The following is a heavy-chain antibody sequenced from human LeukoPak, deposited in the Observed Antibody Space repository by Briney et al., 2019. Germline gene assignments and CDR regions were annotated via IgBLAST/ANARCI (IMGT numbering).Heavy chain of an antibody. CDR3: ARCARRGAFKNWLDP. J-gene: IGHJ5*02. V-gene: IGHV4-34*01. CDR2: INHSGST. CDR1: GGSFSGYY. Sequence: SETLSLTCAVYGGSFSGYYWSWIRQPPGKGLEWIGEINHSGSTNYNPSLKSRVTISVDTSKDQFSLKLSSVTAADTAVYYCARCARRGAFKNWLDPWGQGTLVTVSS. D-gene: IGHD4/OR15-4a*01.